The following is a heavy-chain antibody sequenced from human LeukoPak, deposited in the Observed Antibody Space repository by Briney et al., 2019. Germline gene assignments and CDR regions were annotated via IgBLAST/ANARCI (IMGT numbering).Heavy chain of an antibody. D-gene: IGHD3-10*01. Sequence: GGSLRLSCAASGFTFSSYGMHWVRQAPGKGLEWVAFIRYDGSNKYYADSVKGRFTISRDNSKNTLYLQMNSLRAEDTAVYYCAKDSLLGVRGVIITPPFGLDYWGQGTLVTVSS. CDR2: IRYDGSNK. CDR1: GFTFSSYG. V-gene: IGHV3-30*02. J-gene: IGHJ4*02. CDR3: AKDSLLGVRGVIITPPFGLDY.